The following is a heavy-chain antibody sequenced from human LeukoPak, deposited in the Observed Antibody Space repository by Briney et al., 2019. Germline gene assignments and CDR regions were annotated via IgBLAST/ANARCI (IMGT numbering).Heavy chain of an antibody. CDR2: IGYGGGTT. Sequence: SGGSLRLSCAASGFTFSSYAMSWVRQAPGKGLEWVSSIGYGGGTTYYADSVKGRFTISRDKSKNTLYLQLNSLRAEDTALYYCVKYSGSSAYSFSLDYWGQGTLVTVSS. CDR3: VKYSGSSAYSFSLDY. D-gene: IGHD3-22*01. CDR1: GFTFSSYA. J-gene: IGHJ4*02. V-gene: IGHV3-23*01.